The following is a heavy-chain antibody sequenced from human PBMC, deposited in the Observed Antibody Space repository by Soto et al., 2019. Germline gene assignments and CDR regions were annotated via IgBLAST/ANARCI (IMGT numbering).Heavy chain of an antibody. CDR1: GDSVSSNSAA. D-gene: IGHD4-17*01. J-gene: IGHJ6*03. CDR3: ARHYTTTTSDYVEVGYYYYMDV. V-gene: IGHV6-1*01. Sequence: SQTLSLTCAISGDSVSSNSAAWNWIRQSPSRGLEWLGRTYYRSKWYNDYAVSVKSRITINPDTSKNQFSLQLNSVIPEDTAVYYCARHYTTTTSDYVEVGYYYYMDVWGKGTTVTVSS. CDR2: TYYRSKWYN.